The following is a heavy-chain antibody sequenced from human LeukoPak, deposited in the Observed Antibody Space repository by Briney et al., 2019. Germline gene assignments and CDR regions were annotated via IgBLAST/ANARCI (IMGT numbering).Heavy chain of an antibody. CDR3: ARDRARKQETDDDFLIGYVY. Sequence: GASVKVSCKASGYTFTSYYMHWVRQAPGQGLEWMGIIKPSGDSTRYAQNFQGRVTMTRDTSTSTVYMELSSLRSEDTAGYYCARDRARKQETDDDFLIGYVYWGQGTLVTVSS. CDR2: IKPSGDST. CDR1: GYTFTSYY. D-gene: IGHD3-3*01. V-gene: IGHV1-46*01. J-gene: IGHJ4*02.